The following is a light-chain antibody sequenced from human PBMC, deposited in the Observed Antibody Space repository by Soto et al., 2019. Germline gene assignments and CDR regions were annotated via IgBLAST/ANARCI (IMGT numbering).Light chain of an antibody. V-gene: IGKV4-1*01. CDR2: WAS. CDR1: QSVLYSSNNKNY. J-gene: IGKJ3*01. CDR3: QHYYSNPG. Sequence: DIVMTQSPDSLAVSLGERATINCKSSQSVLYSSNNKNYLAWYQQKPGQPPKLLIYWASTRESGVPDRFSGSGSGTDFTLTISSLQAEDVAVYYCQHYYSNPGFGPGTKVDLK.